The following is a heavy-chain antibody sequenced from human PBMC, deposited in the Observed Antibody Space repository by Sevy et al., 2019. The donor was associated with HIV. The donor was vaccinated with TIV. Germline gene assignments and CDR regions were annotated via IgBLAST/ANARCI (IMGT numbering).Heavy chain of an antibody. D-gene: IGHD3-22*01. CDR1: GFNVSTYA. V-gene: IGHV3-30*04. J-gene: IGHJ4*02. Sequence: GGSLRLSCTAFGFNVSTYAMYWVRQAPGKGLEWVTVISSDGNNKDYADSVKGRFTISRDNSKNTLYLQMNSLRAEDTAVYYCASHYYDSTGYYYPLDYWGQGTLVTVSS. CDR2: ISSDGNNK. CDR3: ASHYYDSTGYYYPLDY.